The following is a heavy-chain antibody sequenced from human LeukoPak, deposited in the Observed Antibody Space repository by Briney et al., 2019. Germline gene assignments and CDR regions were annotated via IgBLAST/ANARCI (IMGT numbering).Heavy chain of an antibody. CDR3: GRAVAGTFDY. CDR2: IYYSGST. V-gene: IGHV4-39*07. CDR1: GCSISSSSYY. Sequence: PSETLSLTCTVSGCSISSSSYYWGWIRQPPGKGLEWIGSIYYSGSTYYNPSLKSRVTISVDTSKNQFSLKLSSVTAADTAVYYCGRAVAGTFDYWGQGTLVTVSS. J-gene: IGHJ4*02. D-gene: IGHD6-19*01.